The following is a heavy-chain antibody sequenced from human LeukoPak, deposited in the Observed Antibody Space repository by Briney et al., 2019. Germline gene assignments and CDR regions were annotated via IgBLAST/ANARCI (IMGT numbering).Heavy chain of an antibody. V-gene: IGHV4-34*01. CDR2: ISHSGRT. Sequence: SETLSLTCAVYGGSFSGYSWSWIRQPPGKGLEWIGEISHSGRTNNNPSLKSRVTISVDTSKNQCSLKLNSVTAADTAVYYCARDPAKALAGYYYYYMDVWGKGTTVTVFS. D-gene: IGHD6-19*01. J-gene: IGHJ6*03. CDR1: GGSFSGYS. CDR3: ARDPAKALAGYYYYYMDV.